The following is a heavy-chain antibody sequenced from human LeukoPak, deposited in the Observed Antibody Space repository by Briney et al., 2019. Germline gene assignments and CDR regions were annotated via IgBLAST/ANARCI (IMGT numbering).Heavy chain of an antibody. CDR2: INHSGST. CDR1: GGSFSGYY. J-gene: IGHJ5*02. Sequence: SETLSLTCAVYGGSFSGYYWSWIRQPPGKGLEWIGEINHSGSTNYNPSLKSRVTISVDTSKNQFSLKLSSVTAADTAVYYCARGTLWPDLWGRGTLVTVSS. D-gene: IGHD3-16*01. CDR3: ARGTLWPDL. V-gene: IGHV4-34*01.